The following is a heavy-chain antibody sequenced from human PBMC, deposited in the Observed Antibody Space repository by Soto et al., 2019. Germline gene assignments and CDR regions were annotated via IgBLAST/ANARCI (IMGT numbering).Heavy chain of an antibody. CDR2: ISSGGSSI. CDR1: GFTFSSYW. V-gene: IGHV3-48*04. J-gene: IGHJ2*01. CDR3: ARDPLSYGDYAQTYWYFDL. D-gene: IGHD4-17*01. Sequence: GGSLRLSCAASGFTFSSYWMHWVRQAPGKGLVWFSYISSGGSSIYYADSVKGLFAISRDNPKNSLYLQMNSLRADDTAVYYCARDPLSYGDYAQTYWYFDLWGRGTRVTVSS.